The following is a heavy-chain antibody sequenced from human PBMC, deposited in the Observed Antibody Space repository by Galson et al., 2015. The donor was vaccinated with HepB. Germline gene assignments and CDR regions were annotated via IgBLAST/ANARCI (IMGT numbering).Heavy chain of an antibody. CDR3: AKDREGGWSFDY. D-gene: IGHD6-19*01. J-gene: IGHJ4*02. V-gene: IGHV3-7*03. CDR2: IKPEGTEQ. Sequence: GKGLEWVASIKPEGTEQVYVDSVKGRFTISRDNAKNSLYLRMNSLRVEDTAVYYCAKDREGGWSFDYWGQGTLVTVSS.